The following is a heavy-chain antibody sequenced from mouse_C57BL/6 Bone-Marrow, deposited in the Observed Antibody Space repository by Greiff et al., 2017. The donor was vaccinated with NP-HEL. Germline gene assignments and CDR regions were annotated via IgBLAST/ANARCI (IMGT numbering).Heavy chain of an antibody. V-gene: IGHV5-4*03. CDR2: ISDGGSYT. Sequence: EVKVEESGGGLVKPGGSLKLSCAASGFTFSSYAMSWVRQTPEKRLEWVATISDGGSYTYYPDNVKGRFTISRDNAKNNLYLQMSHLKSEDTAMYYCARGGTTVVASYYYAMDYWGQGTSVTVSS. D-gene: IGHD1-1*01. CDR1: GFTFSSYA. J-gene: IGHJ4*01. CDR3: ARGGTTVVASYYYAMDY.